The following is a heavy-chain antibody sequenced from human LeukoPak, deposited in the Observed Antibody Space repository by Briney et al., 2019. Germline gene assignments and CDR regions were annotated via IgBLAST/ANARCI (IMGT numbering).Heavy chain of an antibody. J-gene: IGHJ6*04. V-gene: IGHV3-23*01. CDR3: ALRGDYDFWSGHLDV. CDR1: GFTFSSYA. CDR2: ISGSGGST. Sequence: GGSLRLSCAASGFTFSSYAMSWVRQAPGKGLEWVSAISGSGGSTYYADSVKGRFTISRDNSKNTLYLQMNSLRAEDTAVYYCALRGDYDFWSGHLDVWGKGTTVTVSS. D-gene: IGHD3-3*01.